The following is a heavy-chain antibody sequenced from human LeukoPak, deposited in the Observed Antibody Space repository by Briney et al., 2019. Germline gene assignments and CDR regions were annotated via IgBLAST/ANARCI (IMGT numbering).Heavy chain of an antibody. CDR1: GYTFTNYG. V-gene: IGHV1-18*01. D-gene: IGHD2-8*02. CDR2: ISAYNANT. J-gene: IGHJ4*02. Sequence: ASVKVSCKASGYTFTNYGITWIRQAPGQGLEWMGWISAYNANTHYAQKLQDRISVTTDTSTSTAYMELRSLRSDDTAVYYCARSTGRGSPVDYWGQGTLVTVSS. CDR3: ARSTGRGSPVDY.